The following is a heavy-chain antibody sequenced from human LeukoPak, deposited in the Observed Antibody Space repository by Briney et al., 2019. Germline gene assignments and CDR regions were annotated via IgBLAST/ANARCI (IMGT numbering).Heavy chain of an antibody. V-gene: IGHV3-11*01. Sequence: GGSLRLSCAASGFTVSSNYMSWVRQTPGKGLEWTSYISGSGRTIYYEDSVKGRFTISRDNAKNSLYLQMNSLRAEDTAVYYCARTHGGIAVTGLTDYWGQGILVTVSS. CDR1: GFTVSSNY. CDR3: ARTHGGIAVTGLTDY. J-gene: IGHJ4*02. D-gene: IGHD6-19*01. CDR2: ISGSGRTI.